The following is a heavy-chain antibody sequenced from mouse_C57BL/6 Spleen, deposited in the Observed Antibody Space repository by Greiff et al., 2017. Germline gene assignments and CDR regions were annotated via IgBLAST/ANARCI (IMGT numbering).Heavy chain of an antibody. J-gene: IGHJ2*01. CDR1: GFTFSDYG. V-gene: IGHV5-17*01. CDR2: ISSGSSTI. CDR3: ARARVSFDY. Sequence: EVKLMESGGGLVKPGGSLKLSCAASGFTFSDYGMHWVRQAPEKGLEWVAYISSGSSTIYYADTVKGRFTISRDNAKNTLFLQMTSLRSEDTAMYYCARARVSFDYWGQGTTLTVSS.